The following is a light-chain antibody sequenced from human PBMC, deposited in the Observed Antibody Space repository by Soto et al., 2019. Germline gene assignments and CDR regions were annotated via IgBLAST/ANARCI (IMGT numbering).Light chain of an antibody. CDR2: GAS. CDR1: QSISGT. J-gene: IGKJ5*01. Sequence: EIVMTQFPVTLSKSPGEGATFSCRASQSISGTLAWYQQKPGQAARLLIYGASTRATSLPARFSGSGSGTEFTLTISSLQSEDFAVYYCQQYNNWPPITFGQGTRLEIK. CDR3: QQYNNWPPIT. V-gene: IGKV3-15*01.